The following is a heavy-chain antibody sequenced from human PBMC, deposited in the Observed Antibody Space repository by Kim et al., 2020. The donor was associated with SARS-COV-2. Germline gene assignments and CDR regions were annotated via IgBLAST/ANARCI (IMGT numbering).Heavy chain of an antibody. D-gene: IGHD2-21*02. J-gene: IGHJ3*02. CDR3: ASPSYCGIDCYGAFDI. CDR1: GFSFSSYW. Sequence: GGSLRLSCAGSGFSFSSYWMHWVRQAPGKGLVWVSRIKSDGSSTSYADSVKGRFTISRDNAKNTLYLQMNSLRAEDTAVYYCASPSYCGIDCYGAFDIWG. CDR2: IKSDGSST. V-gene: IGHV3-74*01.